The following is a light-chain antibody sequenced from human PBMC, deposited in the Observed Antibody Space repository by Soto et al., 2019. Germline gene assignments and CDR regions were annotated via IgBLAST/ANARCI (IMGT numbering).Light chain of an antibody. CDR1: QSISSW. Sequence: DIQMTQSPSTLSASVGDRVTITCRASQSISSWLAWYQQKPGKAPKLLIYKASSLESGVPSRFSVSGSGTEFTRTISSLQPDDFATYYCQQYNNYPWPFGQGTKVEIK. CDR3: QQYNNYPWP. CDR2: KAS. V-gene: IGKV1-5*03. J-gene: IGKJ1*01.